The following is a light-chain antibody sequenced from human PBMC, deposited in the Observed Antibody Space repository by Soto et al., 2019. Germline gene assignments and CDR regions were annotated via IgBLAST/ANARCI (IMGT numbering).Light chain of an antibody. J-gene: IGLJ1*01. V-gene: IGLV2-23*02. CDR2: EVT. CDR3: ASYAGSRTYV. Sequence: SAVTQPASVSGSPGQSVTISCSGSDIGNYNLVSWYQHLPGRAPKLLIFEVTMRPSGISDRFSGSKSASTASLTISGLQAEDEGDYYCASYAGSRTYVFGSGTKLTVL. CDR1: SDIGNYNL.